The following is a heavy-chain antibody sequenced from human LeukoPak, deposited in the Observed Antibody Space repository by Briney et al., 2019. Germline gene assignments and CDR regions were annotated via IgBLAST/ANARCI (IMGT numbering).Heavy chain of an antibody. Sequence: WETLSLTCTVSGDSINTSNYYWGWIRQTPGKGLEWIASIHYSGTTHYTPSLKSRLTMSVDTAKNQFSLQLSSVTAADTAVYYCARIGGMGDWFDPWGQGTLVTVSS. J-gene: IGHJ5*02. V-gene: IGHV4-39*01. CDR3: ARIGGMGDWFDP. D-gene: IGHD4-23*01. CDR2: IHYSGTT. CDR1: GDSINTSNYY.